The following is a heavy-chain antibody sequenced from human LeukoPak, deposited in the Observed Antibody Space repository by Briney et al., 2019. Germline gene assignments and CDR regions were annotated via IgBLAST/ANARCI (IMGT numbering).Heavy chain of an antibody. V-gene: IGHV3-21*01. CDR1: GFTFSTYS. D-gene: IGHD1-26*01. CDR2: ISSASTYI. J-gene: IGHJ4*02. CDR3: ARDTLGGSYRTLDY. Sequence: GGSLRLSCAASGFTFSTYSMNWVRQAPGKGLEWVSSISSASTYIYYADSVKGRFTISRDNAKNSLYLQMNSLRAEDTAVYYCARDTLGGSYRTLDYWGQGTLVTVSS.